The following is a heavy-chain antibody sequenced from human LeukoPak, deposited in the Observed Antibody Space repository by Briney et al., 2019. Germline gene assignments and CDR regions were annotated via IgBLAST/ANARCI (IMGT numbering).Heavy chain of an antibody. CDR2: IRSKAHGGTT. CDR1: GFTFGDYA. CDR3: TREVDIRADEYFDY. Sequence: AGGSLRLSCTASGFTFGDYAMSWFRQAPGKGLEWVGFIRSKAHGGTTEYAASVKGRFTISRDDSKSIAYLQMNSLKTEDTAVYYCTREVDIRADEYFDYWGQGTLVTVSS. J-gene: IGHJ4*02. V-gene: IGHV3-49*03. D-gene: IGHD5-12*01.